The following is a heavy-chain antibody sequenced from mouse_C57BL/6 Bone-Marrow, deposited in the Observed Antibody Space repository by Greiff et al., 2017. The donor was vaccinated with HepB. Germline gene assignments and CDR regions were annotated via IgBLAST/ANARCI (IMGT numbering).Heavy chain of an antibody. Sequence: VQLQQPGTELVKPGASVKLSCKASGYTFTSYWMHWVKQSPGQGLEWIGNINPSNGGTNYNEKFKSKATLTVDKSSSTAYMQLSSLTSEDSAVYYCARSGIYYDHLYYYAMDYWGQGTSVTVSS. J-gene: IGHJ4*01. CDR1: GYTFTSYW. D-gene: IGHD2-4*01. CDR2: INPSNGGT. CDR3: ARSGIYYDHLYYYAMDY. V-gene: IGHV1-53*01.